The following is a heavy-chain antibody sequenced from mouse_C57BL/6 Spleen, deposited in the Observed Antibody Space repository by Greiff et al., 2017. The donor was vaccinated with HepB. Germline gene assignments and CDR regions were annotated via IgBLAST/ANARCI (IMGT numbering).Heavy chain of an antibody. J-gene: IGHJ2*01. CDR2: ISSGGSYT. V-gene: IGHV5-6*01. D-gene: IGHD1-1*01. CDR1: GFTFSSYG. Sequence: EVKVVESGGDLVKPGGSLKLSCAASGFTFSSYGMSWVRQTPDKRLEWVATISSGGSYTYYPDSVKGRFTISRDNAKNTLYLQMSSLKSEDTAMYYCARQGNYITTVVATDFDYWGQGTTLTVSS. CDR3: ARQGNYITTVVATDFDY.